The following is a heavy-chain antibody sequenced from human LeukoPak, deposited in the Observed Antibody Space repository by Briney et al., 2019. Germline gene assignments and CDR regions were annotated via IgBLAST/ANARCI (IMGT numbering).Heavy chain of an antibody. CDR2: IYYGGST. Sequence: PSETLSLTCTVSGGSISSYYWSWIRQPPGKGLEWIGYIYYGGSTNYNPSLKSRVTISVDTSKNQFSLKLSSVTAADTAVYYCARARKPDALSWWFDPWGQGTLVTVSS. J-gene: IGHJ5*02. CDR3: ARARKPDALSWWFDP. CDR1: GGSISSYY. V-gene: IGHV4-59*01. D-gene: IGHD2-2*01.